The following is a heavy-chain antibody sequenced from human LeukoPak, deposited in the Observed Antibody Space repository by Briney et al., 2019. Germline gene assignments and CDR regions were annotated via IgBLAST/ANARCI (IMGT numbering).Heavy chain of an antibody. J-gene: IGHJ6*03. CDR2: ISSDSTNI. D-gene: IGHD1-26*01. CDR3: ARVLLGATTINYYYYYMDV. CDR1: GFTFSIYG. V-gene: IGHV3-21*01. Sequence: GGSLRLSCAASGFTFSIYGMNWVRQAPGEGLEWVASISSDSTNIYYTDSVKGRFTISRDNAKNSLYLQMSSLILEDTAVYYCARVLLGATTINYYYYYMDVWGKGTTVTVSS.